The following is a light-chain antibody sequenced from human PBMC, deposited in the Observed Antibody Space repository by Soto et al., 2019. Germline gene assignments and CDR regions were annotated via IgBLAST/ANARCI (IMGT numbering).Light chain of an antibody. Sequence: EVVLTQSPATLSLSPGEKATLSCRASQSISTFLAWYQQKPGLAPRLLIYDASNMATGIPDRLSGSGSGTGFALTISSLEPEDFAVYYCQQCANWPQKWSFGQGTKLEIK. J-gene: IGKJ1*01. CDR1: QSISTF. CDR3: QQCANWPQKWS. CDR2: DAS. V-gene: IGKV3-11*01.